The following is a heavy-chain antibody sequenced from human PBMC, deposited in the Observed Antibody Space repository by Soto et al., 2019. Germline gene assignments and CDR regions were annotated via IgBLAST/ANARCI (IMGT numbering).Heavy chain of an antibody. D-gene: IGHD6-6*01. CDR2: MYYSGRT. Sequence: QVQLQESGPGLVKPSETLSLTCTVSGGSISPYYWNWIRQLPGKGLEWIGYMYYSGRTNYNPSLESRVTISIDASKNQFSWKLKSMTAADTAVYYCARAKYSSPTYFDYWGQGILVTVSS. V-gene: IGHV4-59*01. J-gene: IGHJ4*02. CDR1: GGSISPYY. CDR3: ARAKYSSPTYFDY.